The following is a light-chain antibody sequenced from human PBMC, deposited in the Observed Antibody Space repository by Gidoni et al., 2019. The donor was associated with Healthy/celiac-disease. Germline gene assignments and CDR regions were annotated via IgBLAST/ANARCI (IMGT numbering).Light chain of an antibody. CDR2: AAS. V-gene: IGKV1-27*01. CDR3: QKYTSALPP. Sequence: DIKMTQSPSSLSASVGDRVTITCRASQGISNYLAWYQQKPGKVPKLLIYAASTLPSGVPSRFSGSGSGTDFTLTISSLQPEDVATYYCQKYTSALPPFDYXARLEIK. CDR1: QGISNY. J-gene: IGKJ5*01.